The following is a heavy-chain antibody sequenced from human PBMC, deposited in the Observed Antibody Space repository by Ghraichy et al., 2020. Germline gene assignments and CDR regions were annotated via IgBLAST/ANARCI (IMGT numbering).Heavy chain of an antibody. V-gene: IGHV3-33*01. Sequence: GESLNISCAASGFTFSSYGMHWVRQAPGKGLEWVAVIWYDGSNKYYVDSVKGRFTISRDNSKNTLYLQMNSLRVEDTAVYFCAGDGGSWRFDYWGQGTLVSVSS. D-gene: IGHD6-13*01. CDR2: IWYDGSNK. CDR3: AGDGGSWRFDY. J-gene: IGHJ4*02. CDR1: GFTFSSYG.